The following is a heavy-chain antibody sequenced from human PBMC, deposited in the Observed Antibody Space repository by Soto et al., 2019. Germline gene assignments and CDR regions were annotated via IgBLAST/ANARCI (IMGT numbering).Heavy chain of an antibody. V-gene: IGHV4-39*01. CDR1: GDSISSSTYF. J-gene: IGHJ4*02. Sequence: QLQLQESGPGLVKPSETLSLTCTVSGDSISSSTYFWGWVRQPPGKGLEWIGGIYYSGSTYYNPYLKSRVTISVDTSENHFSLNLSSVTAADTAVYYCARHLGEGYFDYWGQGTLVTVSS. CDR3: ARHLGEGYFDY. CDR2: IYYSGST.